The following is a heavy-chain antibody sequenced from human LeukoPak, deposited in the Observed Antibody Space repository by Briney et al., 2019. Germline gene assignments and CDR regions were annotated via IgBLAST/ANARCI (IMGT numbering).Heavy chain of an antibody. J-gene: IGHJ6*02. Sequence: ASVKVSCKASGYTFTSYAMNWVRQAPGQGLEWMGWINTNTGNPTYAQGFTGRFVFSLDTSDSTAYLQISSLKAEDTAVYYCARDNYDILTAYYYGMDVWGQGTTVTVSS. CDR1: GYTFTSYA. D-gene: IGHD3-9*01. CDR2: INTNTGNP. CDR3: ARDNYDILTAYYYGMDV. V-gene: IGHV7-4-1*02.